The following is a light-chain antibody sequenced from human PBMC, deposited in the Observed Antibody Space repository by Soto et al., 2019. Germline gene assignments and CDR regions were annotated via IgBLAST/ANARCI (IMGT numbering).Light chain of an antibody. J-gene: IGLJ2*01. CDR2: DSN. V-gene: IGLV1-51*01. Sequence: QSVLTQPPSVSAAPGQKVTISCSGSSSNIGNNYVSWYQQLPGTAPKLLIYDSNKRPSGIPDRFSGSKSGTSATLDITGLQTGDEADYYCATWDSSLTGEAFGGGTKVTVL. CDR3: ATWDSSLTGEA. CDR1: SSNIGNNY.